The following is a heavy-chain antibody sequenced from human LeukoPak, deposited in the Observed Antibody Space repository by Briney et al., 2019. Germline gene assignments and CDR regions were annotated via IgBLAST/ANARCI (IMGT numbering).Heavy chain of an antibody. J-gene: IGHJ2*01. D-gene: IGHD1-26*01. V-gene: IGHV3-23*01. CDR2: ISASGGGT. CDR1: GFTFSSDG. Sequence: PVGSLRLSCAASGFTFSSDGMSWVRQAPGKGLEWLSSISASGGGTVYADSVKGRVTISRDNSKNTLYLQMNSLRAEDTAVYSCAKNLLGSESYSWYFDLWGRGTLVTVSS. CDR3: AKNLLGSESYSWYFDL.